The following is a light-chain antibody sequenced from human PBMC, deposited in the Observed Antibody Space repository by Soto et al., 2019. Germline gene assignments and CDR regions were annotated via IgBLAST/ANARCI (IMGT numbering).Light chain of an antibody. CDR3: AAWDDSLNGVV. CDR1: SSNIGSNT. Sequence: QSVLTQPPSASGTPGQRVTISCSGSSSNIGSNTVHWYQQLPGAAPKLLMYANTQRPSGVPDRFSGSKSGSSASLAISGLQSEDEADYYCAAWDDSLNGVVFGGGTQLTVL. J-gene: IGLJ2*01. V-gene: IGLV1-44*01. CDR2: ANT.